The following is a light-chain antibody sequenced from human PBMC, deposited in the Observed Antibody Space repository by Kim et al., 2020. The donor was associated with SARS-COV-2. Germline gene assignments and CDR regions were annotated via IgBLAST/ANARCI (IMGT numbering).Light chain of an antibody. CDR2: DAS. CDR3: QQYDDVPRT. J-gene: IGKJ1*01. CDR1: RDISNY. V-gene: IGKV1-33*01. Sequence: ASVGDRVTITCRASRDISNYLNWYQQKPGKAPKLLICDASNLQTGVPSRFSGSGSGTDFTFTVNSLQPEDIATYYCQQYDDVPRTFGQGTKVDIK.